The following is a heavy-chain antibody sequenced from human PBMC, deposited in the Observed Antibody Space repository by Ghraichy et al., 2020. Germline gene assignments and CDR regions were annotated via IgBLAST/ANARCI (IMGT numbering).Heavy chain of an antibody. CDR1: GFTFSSYA. J-gene: IGHJ4*02. V-gene: IGHV3-23*01. CDR3: AKGELNHSGHSLAHSGLDY. D-gene: IGHD4-23*01. Sequence: GGSLRLSCAASGFTFSSYAMSWVRQAPGKGLEWVSAISGGGGTTHYADSVKGRFTISRDNSKNTLYLQMNSLRADDTAVYYCAKGELNHSGHSLAHSGLDYWGQGTLVTVSS. CDR2: ISGGGGTT.